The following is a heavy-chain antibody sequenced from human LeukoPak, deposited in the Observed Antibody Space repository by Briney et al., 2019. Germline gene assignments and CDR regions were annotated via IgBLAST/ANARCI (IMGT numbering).Heavy chain of an antibody. V-gene: IGHV4-39*01. CDR3: ARQGLIYYGSGSYYDF. CDR1: GGSISSINYY. D-gene: IGHD3-10*01. J-gene: IGHJ4*02. CDR2: IYYSGST. Sequence: SETLSLTCTVSGGSISSINYYWGWIRQPPGKGLEWIGNIYYSGSTYYNPSLKSRVTISVDTSKNQFSLKLSSVTAADTAVYYCARQGLIYYGSGSYYDFWGQGTLVTVSS.